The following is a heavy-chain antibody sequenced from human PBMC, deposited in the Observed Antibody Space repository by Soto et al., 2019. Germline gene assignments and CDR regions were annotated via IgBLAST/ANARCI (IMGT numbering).Heavy chain of an antibody. CDR3: GKGNVNTVSSSAFDF. J-gene: IGHJ4*01. V-gene: IGHV4-38-2*02. CDR1: GYCLNSWSY. D-gene: IGHD2-2*01. Sequence: XVTMSLTCTVSGYCLNSWSYWWCIRQPPGKGPEWLASFYPGATTFYNPALKSRVTVSVDNSNNQFSLQLKSVTAADTAVYYFGKGNVNTVSSSAFDFSGQGTLVTVSS. CDR2: FYPGATT.